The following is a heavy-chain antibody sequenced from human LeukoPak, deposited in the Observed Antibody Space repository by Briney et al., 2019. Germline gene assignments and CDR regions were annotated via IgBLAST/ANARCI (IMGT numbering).Heavy chain of an antibody. CDR1: GGSFSGYY. V-gene: IGHV4-34*01. J-gene: IGHJ5*02. D-gene: IGHD3-22*01. CDR2: INHSGST. Sequence: SETLSLTCAVYGGSFSGYYWSWIRQPPGKGLEWIGEINHSGSTNYNPSLKSRVTISVDTSKNQFSLKLSSVTAADTAVYYCARGRNRSPMITMIVVAPRNWFDPWGQGTLVTVSS. CDR3: ARGRNRSPMITMIVVAPRNWFDP.